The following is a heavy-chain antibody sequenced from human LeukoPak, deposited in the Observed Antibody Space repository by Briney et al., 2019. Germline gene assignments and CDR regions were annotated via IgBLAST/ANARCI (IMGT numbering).Heavy chain of an antibody. CDR2: IYTSGRT. CDR3: TRGASPGGMDV. J-gene: IGHJ6*02. Sequence: SETLSLTCTISGGSISISGYYWNWIRQPAGKGLDWIGRIYTSGRTNYNPSLKSRVTMSLDTSKNQFSLKLRSVTAADTAVYYCTRGASPGGMDVWGQGTTVTVSS. V-gene: IGHV4-61*02. D-gene: IGHD2-2*01. CDR1: GGSISISGYY.